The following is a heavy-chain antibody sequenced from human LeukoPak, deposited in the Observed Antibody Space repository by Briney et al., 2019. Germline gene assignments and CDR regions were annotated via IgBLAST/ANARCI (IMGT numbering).Heavy chain of an antibody. Sequence: ASVKVSCKASGYTFTSYDINWVRQATGQGLEWMGWMNPNSGNTGYAQKFQGRVTITRNTSISTAYMELSSLRSDDTAVYYCARVRAKYYDSSGSLLDYWGQGTLVTVSS. V-gene: IGHV1-8*03. CDR3: ARVRAKYYDSSGSLLDY. CDR1: GYTFTSYD. CDR2: MNPNSGNT. J-gene: IGHJ4*02. D-gene: IGHD3-22*01.